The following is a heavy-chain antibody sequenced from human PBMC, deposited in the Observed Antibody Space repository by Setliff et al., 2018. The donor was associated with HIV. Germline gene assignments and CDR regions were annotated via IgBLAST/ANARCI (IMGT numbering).Heavy chain of an antibody. J-gene: IGHJ2*01. CDR2: ISRSSDEI. CDR3: VRDYRWLNWFFDL. D-gene: IGHD6-19*01. V-gene: IGHV3-21*01. CDR1: GFIFSSHS. Sequence: GSLRLSCAASGFIFSSHSMNWVRQAPGKGLEWVSSISRSSDEIHYADSVKGRFTISRDNTKYSLYLQMNKVRAEDTAVYFCVRDYRWLNWFFDLWGRGTLVTVSS.